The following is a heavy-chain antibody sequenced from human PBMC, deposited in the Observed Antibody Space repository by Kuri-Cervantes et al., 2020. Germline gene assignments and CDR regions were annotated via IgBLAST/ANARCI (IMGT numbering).Heavy chain of an antibody. J-gene: IGHJ4*02. Sequence: LSLTCAASGFTFGNYGMHWVRQAPGKGLEWVAVISYDGSNKYYVDSVKGRFTISRDDSKNTLYLQKNSLRAEDTAVYYCARDPDAYTTHFPPEYWGQGTLVTVSS. CDR1: GFTFGNYG. CDR3: ARDPDAYTTHFPPEY. V-gene: IGHV3-30*03. CDR2: ISYDGSNK. D-gene: IGHD2/OR15-2a*01.